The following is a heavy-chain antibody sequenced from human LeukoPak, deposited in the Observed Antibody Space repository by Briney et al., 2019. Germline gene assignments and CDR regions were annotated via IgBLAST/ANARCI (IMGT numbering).Heavy chain of an antibody. CDR2: ISSSGSAM. V-gene: IGHV3-48*03. CDR3: AKGWDSGPHFGS. D-gene: IGHD1-26*01. Sequence: GGSLRLSCAASGFTASSYEMSWVSQAPGKWLEWISYISSSGSAMYYGDSVKGRFTISRDRAKNSLYLQMNSLRAEDTAVYYCAKGWDSGPHFGSWGQGTLVTVSS. CDR1: GFTASSYE. J-gene: IGHJ4*02.